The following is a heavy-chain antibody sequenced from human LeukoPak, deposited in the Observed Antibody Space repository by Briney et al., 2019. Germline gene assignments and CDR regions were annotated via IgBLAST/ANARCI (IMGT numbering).Heavy chain of an antibody. Sequence: PGGSLRLSCAASGFTFSSYWMHWVRQAPGKGLVWVSRINSDGSSTSYADSVKGRFTISRDNAKNTLYLQMNSLRAEDTAVYYCARDRAYCSSTSCYIDFGMDVWGQETTVTVSS. J-gene: IGHJ6*02. CDR1: GFTFSSYW. D-gene: IGHD2-2*02. V-gene: IGHV3-74*01. CDR3: ARDRAYCSSTSCYIDFGMDV. CDR2: INSDGSST.